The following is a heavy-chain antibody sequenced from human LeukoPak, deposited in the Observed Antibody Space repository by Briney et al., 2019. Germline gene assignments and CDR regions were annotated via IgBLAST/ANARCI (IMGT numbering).Heavy chain of an antibody. D-gene: IGHD3-10*01. CDR3: ARHANPRNYGSGSYRLFDY. V-gene: IGHV4-59*11. J-gene: IGHJ4*02. Sequence: KSSETLSLTCTVSGGSISSHYWSWIRQPPGKGLEWIGYIYYSGSTNYNPSLKSRVTISVDTSKNQFSLKLSSVTAADTAVYYCARHANPRNYGSGSYRLFDYWGQGTLVTVSS. CDR1: GGSISSHY. CDR2: IYYSGST.